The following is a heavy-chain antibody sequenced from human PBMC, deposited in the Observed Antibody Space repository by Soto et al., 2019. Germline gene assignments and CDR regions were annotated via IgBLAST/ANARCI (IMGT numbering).Heavy chain of an antibody. D-gene: IGHD6-6*01. CDR3: ARREYSSSSGTDY. Sequence: GESLKISCKGSGYSFTSYWIGWVRQMPGKGLEWMGIIYPGDSDTRYSPSFQGPVTISADKSISTAYLQWSSLKASDTAMYYCARREYSSSSGTDYWGQGTLVTVSS. V-gene: IGHV5-51*01. CDR2: IYPGDSDT. J-gene: IGHJ4*02. CDR1: GYSFTSYW.